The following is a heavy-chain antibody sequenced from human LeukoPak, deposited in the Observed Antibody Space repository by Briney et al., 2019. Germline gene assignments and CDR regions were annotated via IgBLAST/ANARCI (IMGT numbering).Heavy chain of an antibody. J-gene: IGHJ4*02. CDR3: AKSPYIASHIYFDY. V-gene: IGHV3-23*01. CDR2: IVGSGGTT. Sequence: GGSLRLSCAASGFTFSSYAMSWVRQTPEKGLEWVSTIVGSGGTTYFADSVKGRFTISRDNSKNTLYLQMSSLRAEDTALYYCAKSPYIASHIYFDYWGQGTLVTVSS. D-gene: IGHD6-6*01. CDR1: GFTFSSYA.